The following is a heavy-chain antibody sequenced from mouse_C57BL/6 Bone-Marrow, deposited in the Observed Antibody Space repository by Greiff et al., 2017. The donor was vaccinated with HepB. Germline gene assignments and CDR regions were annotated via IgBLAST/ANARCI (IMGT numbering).Heavy chain of an antibody. CDR3: AREDYDGYFYFDY. D-gene: IGHD2-3*01. CDR2: IHPNSGST. J-gene: IGHJ2*01. CDR1: GYTFTSYW. V-gene: IGHV1-64*01. Sequence: QVQLQQPGAELVKPGASVKLSCKASGYTFTSYWMHWVKQRPGQGLEWIGMIHPNSGSTNYNEKFKSKATLTVDKSSSTAYMQLSSLTSEDSAVYYGAREDYDGYFYFDYWGQGTTLTVSS.